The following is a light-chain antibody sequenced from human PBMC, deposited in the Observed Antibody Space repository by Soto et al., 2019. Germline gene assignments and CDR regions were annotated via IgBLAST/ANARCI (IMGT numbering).Light chain of an antibody. Sequence: EILMTQSPATLSVSPGERATLSCRASQSVSHNLAWYQQKPGQAPRLLFYGASTRATGIPARFSGSGSGTDFTITISSLQSEDFAVYYCQQYNNWPYTFGQGNKLEIK. CDR3: QQYNNWPYT. V-gene: IGKV3-15*01. CDR2: GAS. J-gene: IGKJ2*01. CDR1: QSVSHN.